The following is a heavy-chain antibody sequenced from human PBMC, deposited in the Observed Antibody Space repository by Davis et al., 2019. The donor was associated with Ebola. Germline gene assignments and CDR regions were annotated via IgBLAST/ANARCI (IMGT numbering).Heavy chain of an antibody. CDR1: GGSISSYY. CDR3: ARGAVAGTSSDAFDI. D-gene: IGHD6-19*01. J-gene: IGHJ3*02. Sequence: SETLSLTCTVSGGSISSYYWSWIRQPPGKGLEWIGYIYYSGSTNYNPSLKSRVTMSVDTSKNQFSLKLSSVTAADTAVYYCARGAVAGTSSDAFDIWGQGTMVTVSS. V-gene: IGHV4-59*12. CDR2: IYYSGST.